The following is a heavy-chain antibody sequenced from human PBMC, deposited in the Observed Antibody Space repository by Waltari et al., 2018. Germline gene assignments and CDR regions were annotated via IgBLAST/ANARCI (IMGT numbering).Heavy chain of an antibody. J-gene: IGHJ4*02. V-gene: IGHV3-15*07. Sequence: EVQLVESGGGLVKPGGSLRLSCAASGFTFSNAWMNWVRQAPGKGLGWVGRIKSKTDGGTTDYAAPVKGRFTISRDDSKNTLYLQMNSLKTEDTAVYYCTTPVVVVAARDYWGQGTLVTVSS. CDR2: IKSKTDGGTT. D-gene: IGHD2-15*01. CDR3: TTPVVVVAARDY. CDR1: GFTFSNAW.